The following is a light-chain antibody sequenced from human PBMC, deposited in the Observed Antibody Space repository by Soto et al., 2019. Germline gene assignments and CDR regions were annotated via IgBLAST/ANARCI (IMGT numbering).Light chain of an antibody. Sequence: QSVLTQPPSASGTPGQRVTISCSGSSSNIGSNTVNWYQQLPGTAPKLLIDSNNQRPSGVPDRFSGSKSGTSASLAISGLQSEDEADYYCAAWDDSLNGLYVFGTGTKLTV. CDR1: SSNIGSNT. J-gene: IGLJ1*01. CDR2: SNN. CDR3: AAWDDSLNGLYV. V-gene: IGLV1-44*01.